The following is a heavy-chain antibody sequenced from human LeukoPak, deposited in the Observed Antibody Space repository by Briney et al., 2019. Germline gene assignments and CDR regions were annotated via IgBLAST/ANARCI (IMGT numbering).Heavy chain of an antibody. J-gene: IGHJ6*03. V-gene: IGHV7-4-1*02. CDR2: INTNAGNP. CDR1: GYTFSNYA. Sequence: ASVKVSCKASGYTFSNYAINWVRQAPGQGLEWMGWINTNAGNPTYAQGFTGRFVFSLDTSVSTAYLQISSLKAEDTAVYYCARSGGSGSHYARYYYYYMDVWGKGTTVTVSS. CDR3: ARSGGSGSHYARYYYYYMDV. D-gene: IGHD3-10*01.